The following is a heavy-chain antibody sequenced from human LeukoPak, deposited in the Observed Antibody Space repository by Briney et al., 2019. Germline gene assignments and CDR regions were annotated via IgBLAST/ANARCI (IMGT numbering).Heavy chain of an antibody. Sequence: PGGSLRLSCAASGFTFSSYAMSWARQAPGKGLEWVSAISSNGAVTFYTDSVRGRFTISKDNSRNTLYLQMNSLRAEDTAVYYCAKIGGSSPIDYWGQGTLVTVSS. D-gene: IGHD1-26*01. J-gene: IGHJ4*02. CDR1: GFTFSSYA. V-gene: IGHV3-23*01. CDR3: AKIGGSSPIDY. CDR2: ISSNGAVT.